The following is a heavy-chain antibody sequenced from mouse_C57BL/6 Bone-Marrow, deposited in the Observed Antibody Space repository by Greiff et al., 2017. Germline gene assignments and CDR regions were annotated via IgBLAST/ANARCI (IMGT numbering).Heavy chain of an antibody. V-gene: IGHV1-5*01. CDR1: GYTFTSYW. CDR3: TRPLITTVVATSAV. Sequence: VQLQQSGTVLARPGASVKLSCKTSGYTFTSYWMHWVKQRPGQGLEWIGAIYPGNSDTSYNQKFKGKAKLTAVTSASTAYMELRSLTNEDSAVYYCTRPLITTVVATSAVWGTGTTVTVSA. J-gene: IGHJ1*03. D-gene: IGHD1-1*01. CDR2: IYPGNSDT.